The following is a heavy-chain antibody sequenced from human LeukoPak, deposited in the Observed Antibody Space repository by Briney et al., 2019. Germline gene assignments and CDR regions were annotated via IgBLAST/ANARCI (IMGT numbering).Heavy chain of an antibody. J-gene: IGHJ4*02. CDR3: AKDAGYCSSTSCYYPDY. CDR1: GFTFSSYG. D-gene: IGHD2-2*01. Sequence: GGSLRLSFAASGFTFSSYGMHWVRQAPGKGLEGGAFIRYDGSNKYYADSVKGRFTISRDNSKNTLYLQMNSLRAEDTAVYYCAKDAGYCSSTSCYYPDYWGQGTLVTVSS. CDR2: IRYDGSNK. V-gene: IGHV3-30*02.